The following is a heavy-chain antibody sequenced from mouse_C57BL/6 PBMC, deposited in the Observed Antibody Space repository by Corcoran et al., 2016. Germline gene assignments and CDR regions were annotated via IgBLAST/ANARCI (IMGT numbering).Heavy chain of an antibody. D-gene: IGHD1-1*01. J-gene: IGHJ3*01. CDR2: ISYDGSN. Sequence: DVQLQESGPGLVKPSQSLSLTCSVTGYSITSGYYWNWIRQFPANKLEWMGYISYDGSNNYNPSLKNRISITRDTSKNQFFLKLNSVTTEDTATYYCARDYYGPWGQGTLVTVSA. CDR3: ARDYYGP. CDR1: GYSITSGYY. V-gene: IGHV3-6*01.